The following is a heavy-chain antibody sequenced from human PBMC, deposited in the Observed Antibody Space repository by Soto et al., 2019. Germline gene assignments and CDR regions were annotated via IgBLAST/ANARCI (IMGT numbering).Heavy chain of an antibody. V-gene: IGHV3-33*01. Sequence: PWGSLRLSCAASGFTFSSYGMHWVRQAPGKGLEWVAVIWYDGSNKYYADSVKGRFTISRDNSKNTLYLQMNSLRAEDTAVYYCARDYYSSSWYSYYYYYYMDVWGKGTTVTVSS. J-gene: IGHJ6*03. CDR2: IWYDGSNK. D-gene: IGHD6-13*01. CDR1: GFTFSSYG. CDR3: ARDYYSSSWYSYYYYYYMDV.